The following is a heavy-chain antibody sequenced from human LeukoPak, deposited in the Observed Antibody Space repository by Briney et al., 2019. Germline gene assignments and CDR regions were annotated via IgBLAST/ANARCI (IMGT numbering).Heavy chain of an antibody. CDR3: ARPGVAGDPSSAEYLQH. Sequence: ASVKVSCKASGYTFTSYAISWVRQAPGQGLDWMGWISLYNAKTNYAQKLQGRVTMTTDTSTSTAYMELMSLRSDDTAVYYCARPGVAGDPSSAEYLQHWGQGTLVTVSS. CDR2: ISLYNAKT. V-gene: IGHV1-18*01. D-gene: IGHD6-19*01. J-gene: IGHJ1*01. CDR1: GYTFTSYA.